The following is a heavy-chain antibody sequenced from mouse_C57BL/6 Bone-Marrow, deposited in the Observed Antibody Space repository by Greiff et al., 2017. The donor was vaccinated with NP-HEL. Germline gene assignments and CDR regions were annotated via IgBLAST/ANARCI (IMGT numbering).Heavy chain of an antibody. V-gene: IGHV1-15*01. CDR3: TRIYDGYDGYFDV. Sequence: QVQLQQSGAELVRPGASVTLSCKASGYTFTDYEMHWVKQTPVHGLEWIGAIDPETGGTAYNQKFKGKAILTADKSSSTAYMELRSLTSEDSAVYYCTRIYDGYDGYFDVWGTGTTVTVSS. CDR2: IDPETGGT. CDR1: GYTFTDYE. D-gene: IGHD2-3*01. J-gene: IGHJ1*03.